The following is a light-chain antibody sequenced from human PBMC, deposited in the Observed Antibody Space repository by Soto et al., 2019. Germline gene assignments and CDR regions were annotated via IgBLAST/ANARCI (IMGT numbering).Light chain of an antibody. J-gene: IGLJ2*01. CDR3: QAWDSSTVV. Sequence: SYELTQPPSVSVSPGQTASITCSGDKVGDKYACWYQQKPGQSPVLVIYQDSKRTSGIPERFSGSNSGNTATLTISGTQAMDEADYYCQAWDSSTVVFGGGTKLTVL. V-gene: IGLV3-1*01. CDR1: KVGDKY. CDR2: QDS.